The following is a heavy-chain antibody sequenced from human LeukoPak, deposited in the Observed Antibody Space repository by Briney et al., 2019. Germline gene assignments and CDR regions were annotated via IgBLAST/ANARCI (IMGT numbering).Heavy chain of an antibody. J-gene: IGHJ4*02. CDR1: GYTFTGYY. CDR2: INPNTVDT. V-gene: IGHV1-2*02. D-gene: IGHD2-2*01. CDR3: ARCRRVGDREYPDH. Sequence: ASVKVSCKASGYTFTGYYMHWVRKTPGQGLEWMGWINPNTVDTNYGRKFQGRVTMTRDTSINTAYMELRSLRSDDTAVYYCARCRRVGDREYPDHWAQGTLVTVSS.